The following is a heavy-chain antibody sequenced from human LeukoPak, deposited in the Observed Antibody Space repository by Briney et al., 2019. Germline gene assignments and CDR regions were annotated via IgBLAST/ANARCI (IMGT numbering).Heavy chain of an antibody. D-gene: IGHD3-22*01. CDR2: ISSSSSTI. V-gene: IGHV3-48*01. Sequence: GGSLRLSCAASGFTFSSYSMNWVRQAPGKGLEWVSYISSSSSTIYYADSVKGRFTISRDNAKNSLYLQMNSLRAEDTAVYYCARDQYGYYDSSGCLDYWGQGTLVTVSS. CDR1: GFTFSSYS. J-gene: IGHJ4*02. CDR3: ARDQYGYYDSSGCLDY.